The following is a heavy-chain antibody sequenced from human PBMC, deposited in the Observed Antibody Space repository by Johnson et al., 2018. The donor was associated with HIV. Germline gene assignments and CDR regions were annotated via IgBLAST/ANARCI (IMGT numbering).Heavy chain of an antibody. Sequence: QLVESGGGLIQPGGSLRLSCAASRFSVSSNYMTWVRQAPGKGLEWVSVIYSGGSTYYADSVKGRFTISRDNSKNTLYLQMNSLRAEDTAVYYCARDHSRDEAFDIWGQGTMVTVSS. D-gene: IGHD5-24*01. CDR3: ARDHSRDEAFDI. V-gene: IGHV3-53*01. CDR2: IYSGGST. J-gene: IGHJ3*02. CDR1: RFSVSSNY.